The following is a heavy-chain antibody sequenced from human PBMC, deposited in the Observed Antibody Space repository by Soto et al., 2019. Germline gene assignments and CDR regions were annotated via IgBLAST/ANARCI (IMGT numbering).Heavy chain of an antibody. J-gene: IGHJ4*02. CDR3: ARATAYCGRTDCYPFDF. CDR2: IYSSGAT. CDR1: GGSISGGDYY. V-gene: IGHV4-30-4*01. Sequence: QVHLQESGPGLVRPSQTLSLTCIVSGGSISGGDYYWTWIRQPPGKGLDWIGHIYSSGATYFNPSLMSRVSIAVDRSRNQFSLNLRSVTAADTAVYYCARATAYCGRTDCYPFDFWGQGTLVTVSS. D-gene: IGHD2-21*01.